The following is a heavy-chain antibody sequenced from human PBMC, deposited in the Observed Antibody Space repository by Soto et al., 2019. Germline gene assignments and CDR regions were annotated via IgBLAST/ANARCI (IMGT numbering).Heavy chain of an antibody. D-gene: IGHD2-2*01. Sequence: PGGSLRLSCAASGFTFSSYGMHWVRQAPGKGLEWVAVIWYDGSNKYYADSVKGRFTISRDNSKNTLYLQMNSLRAEDTAVYYCARDQGYCSSTSCSYFDYWGQGTLVTVS. V-gene: IGHV3-33*01. CDR1: GFTFSSYG. CDR3: ARDQGYCSSTSCSYFDY. CDR2: IWYDGSNK. J-gene: IGHJ4*02.